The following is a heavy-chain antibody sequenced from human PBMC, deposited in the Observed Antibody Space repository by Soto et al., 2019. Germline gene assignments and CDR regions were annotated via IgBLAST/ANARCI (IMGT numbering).Heavy chain of an antibody. J-gene: IGHJ4*02. CDR1: GFTFSDYY. CDR3: ARYTHRYNWNRPMFDY. CDR2: ISSSSSYT. D-gene: IGHD1-20*01. V-gene: IGHV3-11*06. Sequence: GGSLRLSCAASGFTFSDYYMSWIRQAPGKGLEWVSYISSSSSYTNYADSVKGRFTISRDNAKNSLYLQMNSLRAEDTAVYHCARYTHRYNWNRPMFDYWGQGTLVTVSS.